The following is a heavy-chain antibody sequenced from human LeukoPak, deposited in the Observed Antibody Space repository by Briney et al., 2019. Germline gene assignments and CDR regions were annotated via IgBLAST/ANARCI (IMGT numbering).Heavy chain of an antibody. CDR3: ARDADGVVDY. V-gene: IGHV3-30-3*01. CDR1: GFTFTHYP. D-gene: IGHD3-10*01. CDR2: ISYDGSNI. Sequence: GGSLRLSCAASGFTFTHYPIRWVRQAPGKGLEWVALISYDGSNIYYADSVKGRFTISRDNSKNTLYLQMNSLRAEDTAVYYCARDADGVVDYWGQGTLVTVSS. J-gene: IGHJ4*02.